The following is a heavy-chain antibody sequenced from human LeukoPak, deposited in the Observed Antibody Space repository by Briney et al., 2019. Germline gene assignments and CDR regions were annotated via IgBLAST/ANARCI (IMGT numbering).Heavy chain of an antibody. J-gene: IGHJ4*02. CDR3: ARHRIAVAEIDY. Sequence: PSETLSLTCTVSGGSISSGGYYWSWIRQPPGKGLEWIGYIYYSGSTNYNPSLKSRVTISVDTSKNQFSLKLSSVTAADTAVYYCARHRIAVAEIDYWGQGTLVTVSS. V-gene: IGHV4-61*08. CDR1: GGSISSGGYY. CDR2: IYYSGST. D-gene: IGHD6-19*01.